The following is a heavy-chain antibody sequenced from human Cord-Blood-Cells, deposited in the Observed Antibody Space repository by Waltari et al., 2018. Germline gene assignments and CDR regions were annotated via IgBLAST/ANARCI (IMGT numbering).Heavy chain of an antibody. Sequence: QLQLQESGPGLVKPSETLSLTCTVSGGSISSSSYYWGWIRQPPGKGLEWIGSIYYSGSTSYNPSLKGRVTISVDTSKNQFSLKLSSVTAADTAVYYCARQPSSGWYYYYYGMDVWGQGTTVTVSS. CDR3: ARQPSSGWYYYYYGMDV. J-gene: IGHJ6*02. CDR1: GGSISSSSYY. CDR2: IYYSGST. D-gene: IGHD6-19*01. V-gene: IGHV4-39*01.